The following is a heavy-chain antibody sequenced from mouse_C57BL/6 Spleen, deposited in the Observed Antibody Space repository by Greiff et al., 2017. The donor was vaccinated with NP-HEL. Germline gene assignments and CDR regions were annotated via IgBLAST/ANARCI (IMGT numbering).Heavy chain of an antibody. CDR1: GFSLSTFGMG. D-gene: IGHD1-1*01. J-gene: IGHJ3*01. CDR2: IWWDDDK. V-gene: IGHV8-8*01. Sequence: VTLKVSGPGILQPSQTLSLTCSFSGFSLSTFGMGVGWIRQPSGKGLEWLAHIWWDDDKYYNPALKSRLTISKDTSKNQVFLKIANVDTADTATYYCARMNGDYYGSSYGWFAYWGQGTLVTVSA. CDR3: ARMNGDYYGSSYGWFAY.